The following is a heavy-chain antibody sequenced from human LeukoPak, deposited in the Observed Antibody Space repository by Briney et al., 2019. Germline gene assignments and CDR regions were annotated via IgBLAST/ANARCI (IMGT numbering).Heavy chain of an antibody. CDR1: GGSISSGGYY. Sequence: SETLSLTCTVSGGSISSGGYYWSWIRQHPGKGLEWIGYIYYSGSTYYNPSLKSRVTISVDTSKNQFSLKLSSVTAADTAVYYCARAYSFRFDPWGQGTLVTVSS. V-gene: IGHV4-31*03. D-gene: IGHD5-18*01. CDR2: IYYSGST. CDR3: ARAYSFRFDP. J-gene: IGHJ5*02.